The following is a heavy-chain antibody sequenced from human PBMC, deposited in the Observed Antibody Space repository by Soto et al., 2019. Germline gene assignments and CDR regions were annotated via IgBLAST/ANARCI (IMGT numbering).Heavy chain of an antibody. CDR1: GYSFTNYW. J-gene: IGHJ6*02. Sequence: EVQLVQSGAEVKKPGESLKISCKGSGYSFTNYWIGWVRQMPGKGLEWMGSIYPGDSDTRYSPPFQGQVTISADKSISTAYLQWSSLKASDTAMYYCARQGGIVLVPGVMPVHYGMDVWGQGTTVTVSS. D-gene: IGHD2-2*01. V-gene: IGHV5-51*01. CDR2: IYPGDSDT. CDR3: ARQGGIVLVPGVMPVHYGMDV.